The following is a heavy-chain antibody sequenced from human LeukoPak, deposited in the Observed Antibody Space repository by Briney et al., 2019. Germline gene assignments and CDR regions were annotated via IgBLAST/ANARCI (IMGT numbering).Heavy chain of an antibody. V-gene: IGHV4-59*08. J-gene: IGHJ2*01. CDR2: IYYTGRA. Sequence: PSETLSLTCSVSTDSMTSYHWSWIRQPPGKGLEWIGYIYYTGRANYNPSLKSRISISVDPSKKQFSLKFRSVTAADTAVYFCARLHLYYDILTPRYCDIWGRGPPVSVFS. CDR3: ARLHLYYDILTPRYCDI. CDR1: TDSMTSYH. D-gene: IGHD3-9*01.